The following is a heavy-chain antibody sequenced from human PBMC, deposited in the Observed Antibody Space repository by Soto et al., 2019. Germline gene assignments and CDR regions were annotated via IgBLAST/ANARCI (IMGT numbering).Heavy chain of an antibody. D-gene: IGHD2-15*01. J-gene: IGHJ3*02. CDR3: ARDSGYCSGGSGYPDAFDI. CDR1: GFTFSSYG. CDR2: IWYDGSNK. V-gene: IGHV3-33*01. Sequence: GGSLRLSCAASGFTFSSYGMHWVRQAPGKGLEWVAVIWYDGSNKYYADSVKGRFTISRDNSKNTLYLQMNSLRAEDTAVYYCARDSGYCSGGSGYPDAFDIWGQGTMVTVSS.